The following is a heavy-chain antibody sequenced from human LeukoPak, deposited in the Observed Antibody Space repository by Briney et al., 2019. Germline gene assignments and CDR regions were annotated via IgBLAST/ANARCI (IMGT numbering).Heavy chain of an antibody. Sequence: GGSLRLSCAVSGFTFSISGMSWVRQAPGKGLEWVSYISSSSTTISYADSVEGRFTISRDNAENSLYLQMNSLRAEDTAVYYCVKRGGSWYPAEFYWGQGTLVTVSS. V-gene: IGHV3-48*01. CDR3: VKRGGSWYPAEFY. CDR1: GFTFSISG. J-gene: IGHJ4*02. D-gene: IGHD6-13*01. CDR2: ISSSSTTI.